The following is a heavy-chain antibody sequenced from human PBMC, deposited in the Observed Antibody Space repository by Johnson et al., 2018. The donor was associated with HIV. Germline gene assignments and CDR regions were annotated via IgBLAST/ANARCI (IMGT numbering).Heavy chain of an antibody. J-gene: IGHJ3*02. V-gene: IGHV3-11*06. CDR3: ARGKKQWLDEDAFDI. D-gene: IGHD6-19*01. Sequence: QVQLVESGGGLVKPGGSLRLSCAASGFTFSDYYMSWIRQAPGKGLEWVSYISSRGSSTSYADSVKGRFTISRDNAKNTLYLQMNSLRAEDTAVYYCARGKKQWLDEDAFDIWGQGTMVTVSS. CDR1: GFTFSDYY. CDR2: ISSRGSST.